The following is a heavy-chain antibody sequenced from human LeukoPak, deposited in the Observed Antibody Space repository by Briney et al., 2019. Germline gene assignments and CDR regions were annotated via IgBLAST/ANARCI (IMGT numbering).Heavy chain of an antibody. CDR1: GGSISSYY. CDR2: IYYSGST. D-gene: IGHD6-13*01. J-gene: IGHJ4*02. CDR3: ARVMAAAGPIDY. Sequence: PSETLSLTCTVSGGSISSYYWSWIRQPPGKGLEWIGYIYYSGSTNYNPSLKSRVTISVDTSKNQFSLKLSSVTAADTAVYYYARVMAAAGPIDYWGQGTLVTVSS. V-gene: IGHV4-59*01.